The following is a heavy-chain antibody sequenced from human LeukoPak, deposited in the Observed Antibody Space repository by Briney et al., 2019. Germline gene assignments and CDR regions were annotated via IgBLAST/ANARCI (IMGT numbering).Heavy chain of an antibody. D-gene: IGHD2-8*02. CDR1: GFTFNHYA. J-gene: IGHJ4*02. V-gene: IGHV3-23*01. CDR2: ISGGGAA. CDR3: ARDWSSVSYYFQY. Sequence: PGGSLRLSCETSGFTFNHYAVSWVRQAPGKGLEWVSSISGGGAAYYADSVKGRFTISRDSSQNTVYLQMNSLRGEDAAVYFCARDWSSVSYYFQYWGQGTLVTVSS.